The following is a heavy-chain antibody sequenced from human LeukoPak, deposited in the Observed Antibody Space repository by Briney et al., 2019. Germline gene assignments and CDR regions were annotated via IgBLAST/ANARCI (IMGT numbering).Heavy chain of an antibody. J-gene: IGHJ5*02. Sequence: GGSLRLSCAASGFTFSIYAMNWVRQAPGKGQEWVSAISFSGGSTYYADSVKGRFTISRDNSKNTLYLQMNSLRVEDTAVYYCAKSQPAAISWFDPWGQGTLVTVSS. CDR3: AKSQPAAISWFDP. CDR2: ISFSGGST. D-gene: IGHD2-2*02. V-gene: IGHV3-23*01. CDR1: GFTFSIYA.